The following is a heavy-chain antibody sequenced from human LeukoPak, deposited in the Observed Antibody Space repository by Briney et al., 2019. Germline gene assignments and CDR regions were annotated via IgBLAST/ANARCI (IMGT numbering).Heavy chain of an antibody. J-gene: IGHJ5*02. CDR2: IYHSGST. CDR1: GGSISSDH. D-gene: IGHD6-19*01. CDR3: ARQESSGWYGGFDP. Sequence: SETLSLTCTVSGGSISSDHWNWIRQPPGKGLEWIGCIYHSGSTYYNPSLKSRVTISVDMSKSQFSLRLTSVTAADTAVYYCARQESSGWYGGFDPWGQGTLVTVSS. V-gene: IGHV4-59*01.